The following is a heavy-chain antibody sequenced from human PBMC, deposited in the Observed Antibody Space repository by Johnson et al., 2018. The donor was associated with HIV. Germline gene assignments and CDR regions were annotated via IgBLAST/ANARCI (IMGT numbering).Heavy chain of an antibody. CDR2: IWHDGSNK. J-gene: IGHJ3*02. CDR1: GFTFSSYG. Sequence: QVQLVESGGGVVQPGRSLRLSCAASGFTFSSYGMHWVRQAPGKGLEWVAVIWHDGSNKYYADSVKGRFTISRDNSKNTLYLQMNSLRAEDTAVYYCAKFASSTRTTGGDAFDIWGQGTMVTVSS. D-gene: IGHD4-11*01. CDR3: AKFASSTRTTGGDAFDI. V-gene: IGHV3-33*06.